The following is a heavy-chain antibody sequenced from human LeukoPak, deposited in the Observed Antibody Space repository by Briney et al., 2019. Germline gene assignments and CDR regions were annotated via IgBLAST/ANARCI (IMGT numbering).Heavy chain of an antibody. CDR3: AKVKGEVIGAFDI. V-gene: IGHV3-30*18. Sequence: GRSLRLSCAASRYTFSSYGMHWVRQAPGKGLEWVAVISYDGNNRYYADSVKGRFTISRYNSKNTLYLRMNSLRAEDTAVYYCAKVKGEVIGAFDIWGQGTMVTVSS. D-gene: IGHD3-16*01. CDR2: ISYDGNNR. CDR1: RYTFSSYG. J-gene: IGHJ3*02.